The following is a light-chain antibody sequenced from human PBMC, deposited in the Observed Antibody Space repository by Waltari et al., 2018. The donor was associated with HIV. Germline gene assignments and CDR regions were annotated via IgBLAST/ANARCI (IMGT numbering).Light chain of an antibody. V-gene: IGLV2-14*01. J-gene: IGLJ3*02. CDR3: TSHTLTRVLV. CDR1: SLDIGLYDF. CDR2: GVD. Sequence: QSALTQPASMSESPGQSITISCTGSSLDIGLYDFVSWYKHPPNTAPQLIIYGVDRRPPGITSRFSASKSGDVASLTISGLQAEDEADYYCTSHTLTRVLVFGGGTRLTVL.